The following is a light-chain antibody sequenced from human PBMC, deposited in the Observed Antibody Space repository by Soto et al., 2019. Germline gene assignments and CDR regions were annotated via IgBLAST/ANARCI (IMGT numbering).Light chain of an antibody. V-gene: IGKV1-39*01. CDR1: QSISSF. CDR2: AAY. Sequence: DIQMTQSPSSLPTSVGDRVTISCRASQSISSFLNWFQQKPGKAHKVLIYAAYNLQSGVPSRFSGSGSGTDFALTIRSLQPEDFATYYCKQGYSTPITFGQGTRLEN. J-gene: IGKJ5*01. CDR3: KQGYSTPIT.